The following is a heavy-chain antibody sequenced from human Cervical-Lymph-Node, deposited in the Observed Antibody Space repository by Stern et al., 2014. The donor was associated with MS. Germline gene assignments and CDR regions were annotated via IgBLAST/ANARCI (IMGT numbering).Heavy chain of an antibody. Sequence: QVTLRESGPAVVKPTQTLTLTCTFSGFSLTTSGMSVSWIRQPPGKALEWLALADWEDDKFYASSLKTRLTISKDTSKNQVVLTMTNMDPVDTATYYCARIWGSSDWYSGYFDHWGQGALVIVSA. V-gene: IGHV2-70*01. CDR1: GFSLTTSGMS. J-gene: IGHJ4*02. D-gene: IGHD6-19*01. CDR2: ADWEDDK. CDR3: ARIWGSSDWYSGYFDH.